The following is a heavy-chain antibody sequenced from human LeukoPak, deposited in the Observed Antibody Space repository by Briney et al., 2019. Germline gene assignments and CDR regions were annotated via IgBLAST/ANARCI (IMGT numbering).Heavy chain of an antibody. CDR2: INPNSGGT. J-gene: IGHJ4*02. V-gene: IGHV1-2*02. CDR3: ARVSNPGELLWFGELYY. Sequence: ASVKVSCKASGYTFTGYYMHWVRQAPGQGLEWMGWINPNSGGTNYAQKFQGRVTMTRNTSISTAYMELSSLRSEDTAVYYCARVSNPGELLWFGELYYWGQGTLVTVSS. CDR1: GYTFTGYY. D-gene: IGHD3-10*01.